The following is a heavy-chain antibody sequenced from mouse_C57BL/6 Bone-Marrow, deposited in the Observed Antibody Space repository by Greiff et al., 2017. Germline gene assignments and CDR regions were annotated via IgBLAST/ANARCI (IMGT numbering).Heavy chain of an antibody. CDR2: INYDGSST. V-gene: IGHV5-16*01. CDR1: GFTFSDYY. Sequence: EVKLVESEGGLVQPGSSMKLSCTASGFTFSDYYMAWVRQVPEKGLEWVANINYDGSSTYYLDSLKSRFIISRDNAKNILYLQMSSLKSEDTATYYCARAGLPYFDDWGKGTTLTVSS. J-gene: IGHJ2*01. CDR3: ARAGLPYFDD. D-gene: IGHD2-4*01.